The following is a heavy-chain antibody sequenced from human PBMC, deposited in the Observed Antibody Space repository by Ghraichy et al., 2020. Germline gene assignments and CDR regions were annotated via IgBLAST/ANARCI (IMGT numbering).Heavy chain of an antibody. D-gene: IGHD2-21*02. J-gene: IGHJ2*01. CDR3: ARDLGMTAIPVGWYFDL. CDR2: IYYSGST. CDR1: GGSISSYY. V-gene: IGHV4-59*01. Sequence: SETLSLTCTVSGGSISSYYWSWIRQPPGKGLEWIGYIYYSGSTNYNPSLKSRVTISVDTSKNQFSLKLSSVTAADTAVYYCARDLGMTAIPVGWYFDLWGRGTLVTVSS.